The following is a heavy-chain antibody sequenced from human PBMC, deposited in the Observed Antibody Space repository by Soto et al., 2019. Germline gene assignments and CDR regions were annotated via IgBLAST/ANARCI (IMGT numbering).Heavy chain of an antibody. V-gene: IGHV5-51*01. CDR3: ARLMEYYDILTGYSRGDAFDI. D-gene: IGHD3-9*01. J-gene: IGHJ3*02. Sequence: RGESLKISCKGSGYSFTSYWIGWVRQMPGKGLEWMGIIYPGDSDTRYSPSFQGQVTISADKSISTAYLQWSSLKASDTAMYYCARLMEYYDILTGYSRGDAFDIWGQGTMVTVSS. CDR2: IYPGDSDT. CDR1: GYSFTSYW.